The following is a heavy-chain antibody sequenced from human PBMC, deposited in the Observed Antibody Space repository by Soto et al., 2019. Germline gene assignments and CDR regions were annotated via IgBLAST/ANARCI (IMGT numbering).Heavy chain of an antibody. V-gene: IGHV3-30*18. CDR1: GFTFSSYG. J-gene: IGHJ4*02. D-gene: IGHD5-12*01. Sequence: QVQLVESGGGVVQPGRSLRLSCAASGFTFSSYGIHWVRQAPGKGLEWVAVISYDGSNKYYADSVKGRFTISRDNSKNTLYLQMNSLRAEDTAVYYCAKVKWLQLGYFDYWGQGTLVTVSS. CDR2: ISYDGSNK. CDR3: AKVKWLQLGYFDY.